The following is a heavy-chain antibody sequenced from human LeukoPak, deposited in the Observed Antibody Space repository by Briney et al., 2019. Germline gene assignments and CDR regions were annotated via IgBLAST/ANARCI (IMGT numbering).Heavy chain of an antibody. CDR2: INHSGST. CDR1: GGSISSSTW. J-gene: IGHJ4*02. D-gene: IGHD6-19*01. CDR3: AGKQWLAVAD. V-gene: IGHV4-4*02. Sequence: SGTLSLTCAVSGGSISSSTWWSWVRQPPGKGLEWIGEINHSGSTDYNPSLKSRVTISVDKSNNQFSLKLNSVTAADTAVYYCAGKQWLAVADWGQGTLVTVSS.